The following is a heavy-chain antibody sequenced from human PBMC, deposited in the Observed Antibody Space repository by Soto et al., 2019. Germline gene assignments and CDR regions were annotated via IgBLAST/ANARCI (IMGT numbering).Heavy chain of an antibody. CDR2: ISAYNGNT. J-gene: IGHJ4*02. CDR1: GSTFTSYG. Sequence: ASVKVSCKASGSTFTSYGISWVRQAPVQVLEWMGWISAYNGNTNYAQKLQGRVTMTTDTSTSTAYMELRSLRSDDTAMYYCARENVLSYVDTAMVDYFDYWGQGTLVTVSS. D-gene: IGHD5-18*01. CDR3: ARENVLSYVDTAMVDYFDY. V-gene: IGHV1-18*01.